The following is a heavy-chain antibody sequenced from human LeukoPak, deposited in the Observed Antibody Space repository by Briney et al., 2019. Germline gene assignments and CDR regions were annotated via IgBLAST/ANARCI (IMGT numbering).Heavy chain of an antibody. J-gene: IGHJ4*02. Sequence: GASVKVSCKASGYTFTSYDINWVRQATGQGLEWMGWMNPNSGNTGYAQKFQGRVTMTRNTSISTAYMELSSLRSEDTAVYYCATGDSSGYYQPFDYWGQGTLVTVSS. CDR2: MNPNSGNT. D-gene: IGHD3-22*01. V-gene: IGHV1-8*01. CDR3: ATGDSSGYYQPFDY. CDR1: GYTFTSYD.